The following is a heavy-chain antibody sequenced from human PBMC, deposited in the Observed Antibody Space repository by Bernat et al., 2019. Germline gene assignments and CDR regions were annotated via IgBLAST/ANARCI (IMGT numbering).Heavy chain of an antibody. V-gene: IGHV3-7*03. CDR3: ARDPYDAGGYGAFDI. CDR1: GGSISSGGYY. CDR2: INKDGSAN. D-gene: IGHD3-22*01. Sequence: VQLQESGPGLVKPSQTLSLTCTVSGGSISSGGYYWSWIRQAPGKGLEWVANINKDGSANEYVDSVKGRFSISRDNAKNSLFLQMNNLRGEDTALYYCARDPYDAGGYGAFDIWGQGTMVTVSS. J-gene: IGHJ3*02.